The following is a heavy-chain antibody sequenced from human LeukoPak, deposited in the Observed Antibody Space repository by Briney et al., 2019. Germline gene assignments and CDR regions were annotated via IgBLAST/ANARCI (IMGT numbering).Heavy chain of an antibody. CDR3: ARTRNDGFDI. J-gene: IGHJ3*02. D-gene: IGHD1-14*01. CDR1: GYTFTGYY. CDR2: ITPKSGGT. Sequence: ASVKVSCKASGYTFTGYYIHWVRQAPGQRLEWMGGITPKSGGTNYAQKFQARVTMTRDTSISTAYMELSRLRSDDTAFYYCARTRNDGFDIWGQGTMVTVSS. V-gene: IGHV1-2*02.